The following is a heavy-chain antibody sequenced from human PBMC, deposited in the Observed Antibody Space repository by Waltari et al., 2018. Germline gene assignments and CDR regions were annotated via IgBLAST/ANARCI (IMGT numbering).Heavy chain of an antibody. CDR3: ITDPANAYVRWFDP. CDR1: GFNFFDTW. V-gene: IGHV3-15*01. Sequence: EVQLVESGGGLVKPGGSLRLSCAASGFNFFDTWMTWVHQAPGKGLEGVGRITRRADVVEAEYAAHVNGRFIISRDDSSSTLYLQMNSLKSEDTAVYYCITDPANAYVRWFDPWGQGTLVTVSS. D-gene: IGHD2-2*01. J-gene: IGHJ5*02. CDR2: ITRRADVVEA.